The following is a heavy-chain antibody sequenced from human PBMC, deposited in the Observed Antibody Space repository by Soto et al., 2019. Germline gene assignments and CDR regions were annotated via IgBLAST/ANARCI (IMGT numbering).Heavy chain of an antibody. CDR3: ARSIVVVTALGY. J-gene: IGHJ4*02. CDR2: ISAYNGNT. Sequence: ALVKVSCKASGYTFTSYGISWVRQAPGQGLEWMGWISAYNGNTNYAQKLQGRVTITRDTSASTAYMELSSLRSEDTAVYYCARSIVVVTALGYWGQGTLVTVSS. V-gene: IGHV1-18*01. CDR1: GYTFTSYG. D-gene: IGHD2-21*02.